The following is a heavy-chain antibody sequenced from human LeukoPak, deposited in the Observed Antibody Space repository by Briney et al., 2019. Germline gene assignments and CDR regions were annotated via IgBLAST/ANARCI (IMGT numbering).Heavy chain of an antibody. J-gene: IGHJ4*02. Sequence: GGSLRLSCAASGFTFSNYPMNWVRQTPGKGLQWVSYISRSSSPIYYADSVRGRFTISRDNAKNSLFLQMNSLRAEDTAVYYCARVRYNSGYIFDYWGQGALVTVSS. D-gene: IGHD5-18*01. CDR3: ARVRYNSGYIFDY. CDR2: ISRSSSPI. CDR1: GFTFSNYP. V-gene: IGHV3-48*04.